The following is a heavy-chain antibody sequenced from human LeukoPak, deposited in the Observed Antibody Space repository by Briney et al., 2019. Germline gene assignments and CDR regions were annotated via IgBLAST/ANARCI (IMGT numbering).Heavy chain of an antibody. CDR2: TSGSGGHT. Sequence: GGSLRLSCAASVLTFSRYAMSWVRQAPGKGLEWVSGTSGSGGHTYYADSVKGRFTISRDNSKNTLYLQMNRLGAEDTTIYYCMKGAVWGQGTLVTVSS. V-gene: IGHV3-23*01. CDR3: MKGAV. J-gene: IGHJ4*02. CDR1: VLTFSRYA.